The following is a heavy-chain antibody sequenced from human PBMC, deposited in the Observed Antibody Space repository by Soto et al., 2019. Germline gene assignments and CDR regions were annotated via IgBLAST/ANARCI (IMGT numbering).Heavy chain of an antibody. Sequence: QITLKESGPTLVKPTQTLTLTCTFSGFSLSTSGVGVGWIRQPPGKALEWLALIYWDDDKRYSPSLKSRLTITKDPSKNQVVLTMTNMDPVDTATYYCAHRQYSSSFSGWFDPWGQGTLVTVSS. CDR2: IYWDDDK. V-gene: IGHV2-5*02. CDR1: GFSLSTSGVG. D-gene: IGHD6-13*01. CDR3: AHRQYSSSFSGWFDP. J-gene: IGHJ5*02.